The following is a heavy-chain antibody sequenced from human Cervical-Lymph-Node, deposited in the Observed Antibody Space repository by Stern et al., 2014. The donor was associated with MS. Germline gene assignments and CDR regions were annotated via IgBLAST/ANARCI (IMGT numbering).Heavy chain of an antibody. D-gene: IGHD5-18*01. CDR2: ISPFNGDT. V-gene: IGHV1-18*01. J-gene: IGHJ3*01. CDR3: AVGYNYGFGVFDV. CDR1: GYTFTSYG. Sequence: QVQLGQSGVEVKKPGASVKVSCKASGYTFTSYGLSWVRQAPGQGLEWLGWISPFNGDTNFAQKFQGRVTLTTDTPTSTAYMELRGLRSDDTAVYYCAVGYNYGFGVFDVWGQGTVVSVSS.